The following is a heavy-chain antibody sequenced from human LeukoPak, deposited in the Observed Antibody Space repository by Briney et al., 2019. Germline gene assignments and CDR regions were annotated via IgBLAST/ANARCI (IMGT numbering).Heavy chain of an antibody. CDR3: ARARRGVLGY. V-gene: IGHV3-30*16. D-gene: IGHD3-10*01. CDR1: GFTFGYFA. Sequence: GGALRLSCAASGFTFGYFALHWGRPAPGKGLKWVAVISFDGTHKYYADSVKGRFTISRDNSENTLYVEMNSLRAEDTAVYYCARARRGVLGYWGQGTLVTVSS. J-gene: IGHJ4*02. CDR2: ISFDGTHK.